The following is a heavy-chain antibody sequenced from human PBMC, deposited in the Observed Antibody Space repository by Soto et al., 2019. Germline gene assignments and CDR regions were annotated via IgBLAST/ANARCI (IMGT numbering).Heavy chain of an antibody. CDR2: VNPIVSMS. Sequence: QVQLVQSGAEVKRPGSSVKVSCKASGDTFNFYSINWVRQATGLGLEWMGRVNPIVSMSNYAQKFQGTVTMTADKATITAYMELSSLRSEDAAIYYCSSRNGSGYRGFGYWCQGALVTVSS. CDR1: GDTFNFYS. D-gene: IGHD3-10*01. CDR3: SSRNGSGYRGFGY. J-gene: IGHJ4*02. V-gene: IGHV1-69*02.